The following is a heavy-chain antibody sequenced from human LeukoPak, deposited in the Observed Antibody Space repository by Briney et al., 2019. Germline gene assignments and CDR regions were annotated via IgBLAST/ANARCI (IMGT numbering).Heavy chain of an antibody. CDR1: GFTVSSNY. V-gene: IGHV3-53*01. CDR2: IYSGGST. J-gene: IGHJ4*02. D-gene: IGHD3-3*01. Sequence: GGSLRLSSAASGFTVSSNYMSWVRQAPGEGLEWVSVIYSGGSTYYADSVKGRFTISRDNSKNTLYLQMNSLRAEDTAVYYCARTIDDFWSGYYPLDWGQGTLVTVSS. CDR3: ARTIDDFWSGYYPLD.